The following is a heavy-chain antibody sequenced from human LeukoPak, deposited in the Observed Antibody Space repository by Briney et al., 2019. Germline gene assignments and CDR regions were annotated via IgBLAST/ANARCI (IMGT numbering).Heavy chain of an antibody. CDR1: GGSISSNY. D-gene: IGHD2-15*01. CDR2: IYYSGST. CDR3: AAYGGGRDYFDY. V-gene: IGHV4-59*08. Sequence: SETLSLTCTVSGGSISSNYWSWIRQPPGKGLEWIGYIYYSGSTNYNPSLKSRVTISVDTSKNQFSLKLSSVTAADTAVYYCAAYGGGRDYFDYWGQGTLVTVSS. J-gene: IGHJ4*02.